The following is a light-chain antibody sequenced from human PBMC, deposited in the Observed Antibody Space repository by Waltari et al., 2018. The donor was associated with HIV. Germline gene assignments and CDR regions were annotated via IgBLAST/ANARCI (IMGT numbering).Light chain of an antibody. CDR1: SSNIGAGYD. J-gene: IGLJ3*02. Sequence: QSVVTQPPSVSGAPGQTVAISCPGSSSNIGAGYDVHWYQHFPGAPPKVLVYGNTNRPSGVPDRFSGSKSGSAASLVIAGLQADDEAEYYCQSYDKSLSGWVFGGGTKVTVL. CDR3: QSYDKSLSGWV. V-gene: IGLV1-40*01. CDR2: GNT.